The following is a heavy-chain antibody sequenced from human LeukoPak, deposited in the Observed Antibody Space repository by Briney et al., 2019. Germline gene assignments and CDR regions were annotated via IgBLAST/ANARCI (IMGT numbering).Heavy chain of an antibody. V-gene: IGHV3-23*01. CDR1: GFTFSSYA. J-gene: IGHJ4*02. CDR3: AKAGVHSSGSY. D-gene: IGHD6-19*01. CDR2: ISNSGSST. Sequence: GGSLRLSCAVSGFTFSSYAMSWVRQASGKGLEWVSSISNSGSSTYYADSVKGRFTISRDNSKNTLYLQMNSLRAEDTAVYYCAKAGVHSSGSYWGQGTLVTVSS.